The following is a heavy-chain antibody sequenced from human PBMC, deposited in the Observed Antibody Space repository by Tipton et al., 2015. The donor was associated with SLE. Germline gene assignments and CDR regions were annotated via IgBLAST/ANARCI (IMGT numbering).Heavy chain of an antibody. CDR2: IYSSGNT. CDR1: GGSISAYY. Sequence: TLSLTCTVSGGSISAYYWSWIRQPAGKGLEWIGRIYSSGNTNYNPSLKSRVTLSVDTSKNQFSLRLTSVTAADTAVYYCARRSITPYFDFWGQGRLVTVSS. CDR3: ARRSITPYFDF. V-gene: IGHV4-4*07. J-gene: IGHJ4*02. D-gene: IGHD2/OR15-2a*01.